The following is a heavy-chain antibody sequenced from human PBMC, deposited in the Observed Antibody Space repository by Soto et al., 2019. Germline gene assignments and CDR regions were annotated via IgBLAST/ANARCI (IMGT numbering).Heavy chain of an antibody. CDR2: ISAYNGNT. D-gene: IGHD3-3*01. V-gene: IGHV1-18*01. CDR1: GYTFTSYG. Sequence: VSVKVSCKASGYTFTSYGISWVRQAPGQGLEWMGWISAYNGNTNYAQKLQGRVTMTTDTSTSTAYMELRSLRSDDTAVYYCARGRITIFGVVSRPPEYYYYMDVWGKGTTVTVSS. CDR3: ARGRITIFGVVSRPPEYYYYMDV. J-gene: IGHJ6*03.